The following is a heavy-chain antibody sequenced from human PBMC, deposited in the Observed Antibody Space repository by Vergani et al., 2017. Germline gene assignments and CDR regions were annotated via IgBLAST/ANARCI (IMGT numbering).Heavy chain of an antibody. J-gene: IGHJ3*02. D-gene: IGHD3-3*01. Sequence: EVQLVESGGGLVKPGGSLRLSCAASGFTFSSYSMNWVRQAPGKGLEWVSSISSSSSTIYYADSVKGRFTISRDNAKNSLYLQMNSLRAEDTAVYYCARPHYDFWSGYSTDLSLSAFDIWGQGTMVTVSS. V-gene: IGHV3-21*01. CDR1: GFTFSSYS. CDR2: ISSSSSTI. CDR3: ARPHYDFWSGYSTDLSLSAFDI.